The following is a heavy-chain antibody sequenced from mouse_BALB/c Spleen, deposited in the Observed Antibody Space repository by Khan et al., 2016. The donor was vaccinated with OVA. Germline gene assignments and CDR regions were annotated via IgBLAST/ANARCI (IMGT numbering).Heavy chain of an antibody. CDR2: INPKNGDT. Sequence: VQLQQSGPELVKPGASVKISCKTSGYTFTEYTLHWVKQSHGKSLEWIGVINPKNGDTSYNQKLNGKATLTVDKASSTAYMECRSLTSEDSAVYSCARDAGRKWGQGPSVTVAS. J-gene: IGHJ4*01. V-gene: IGHV1-18*01. D-gene: IGHD3-3*01. CDR1: GYTFTEYT. CDR3: ARDAGRK.